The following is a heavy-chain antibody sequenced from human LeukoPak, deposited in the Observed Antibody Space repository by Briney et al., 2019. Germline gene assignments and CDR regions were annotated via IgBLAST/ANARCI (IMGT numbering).Heavy chain of an antibody. CDR1: GGSISSSNW. D-gene: IGHD3-16*02. V-gene: IGHV4-4*02. CDR2: VYHSGTT. Sequence: SETLSLTCADSGGSISSSNWWTWVRQSPGKGLEWIGEVYHSGTTNYNPSLKSRITISIDTSRNQFSLEMRYVTAADTAVYYCARERVWGSYRYFDYWGQGTLVTVSS. J-gene: IGHJ4*02. CDR3: ARERVWGSYRYFDY.